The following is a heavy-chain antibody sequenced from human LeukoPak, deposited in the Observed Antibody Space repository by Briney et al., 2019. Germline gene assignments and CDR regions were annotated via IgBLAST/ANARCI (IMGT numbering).Heavy chain of an antibody. CDR3: ASAGYYDFWSGYLTY. J-gene: IGHJ4*02. CDR2: ISAYNGNT. CDR1: GYTFTSYG. D-gene: IGHD3-3*01. V-gene: IGHV1-18*01. Sequence: ASVKVSCKASGYTFTSYGISWVRQAPGQGLEWMGWISAYNGNTNYAQKLQGRVTITTDESTSTAYMELSSLRSEDTAVYYCASAGYYDFWSGYLTYWGQGTLVTVSS.